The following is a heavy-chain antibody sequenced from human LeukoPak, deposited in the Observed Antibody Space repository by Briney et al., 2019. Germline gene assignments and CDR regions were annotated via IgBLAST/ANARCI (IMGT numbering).Heavy chain of an antibody. CDR1: GFTFSSYA. CDR2: ISGSGGST. D-gene: IGHD3-9*01. V-gene: IGHV3-23*01. J-gene: IGHJ6*04. Sequence: GGSLRLSCAASGFTFSSYAMSWVRQAPGKGLEWVSAISGSGGSTYYADSVKGRFTISRDNSKNTLYLQMNSLRAEDTAVYYCAKGGYDILTGYHYGMDVWGEGTTVTVSS. CDR3: AKGGYDILTGYHYGMDV.